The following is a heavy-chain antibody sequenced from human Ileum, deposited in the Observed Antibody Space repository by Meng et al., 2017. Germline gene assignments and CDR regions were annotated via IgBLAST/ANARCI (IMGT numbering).Heavy chain of an antibody. J-gene: IGHJ4*02. CDR2: INGDGGIT. D-gene: IGHD6-19*01. CDR1: GFTFGRSW. V-gene: IGHV3-74*01. CDR3: ARRSASYFGS. Sequence: VQRVEAGGVFVWLGGSLRLSFTASGFTFGRSWTHAVPAAPGKGLVWVSRINGDGGITSQADSVKGRFTISRDNATNTLYLQVHSLRAEDTALDYCARRSASYFGSWGQGTLVTVSS.